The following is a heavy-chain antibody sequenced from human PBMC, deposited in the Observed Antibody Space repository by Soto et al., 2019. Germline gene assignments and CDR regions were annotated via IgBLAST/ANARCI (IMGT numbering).Heavy chain of an antibody. CDR1: GYTFTNYA. V-gene: IGHV1-18*01. CDR2: ISAYSGDT. D-gene: IGHD6-13*01. CDR3: ARDYRPQLVRGHYFDY. J-gene: IGHJ4*02. Sequence: QVQLVQSGAEVKKPGASVKVSCKTSGYTFTNYAISWVRQAPGEGLEWMGWISAYSGDTNYAQNLQGRVTMTTDTSTSTAYMEVRSLRSDDTAVYYCARDYRPQLVRGHYFDYWGQGSLVTVSS.